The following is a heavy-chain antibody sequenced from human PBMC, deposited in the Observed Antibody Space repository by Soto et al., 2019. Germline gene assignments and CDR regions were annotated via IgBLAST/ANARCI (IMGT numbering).Heavy chain of an antibody. J-gene: IGHJ4*02. CDR1: GGSISSGGYY. V-gene: IGHV4-31*02. CDR2: IYYSGST. CDR3: ARVISYGYFDY. D-gene: IGHD1-26*01. Sequence: PSETLSLTCTVSGGSISSGGYYWSWIRQHPGKGLEWIGYIYYSGSTYYDPSLKSRVTISVDTSKNQFSLKLSSVTAADTAVYYCARVISYGYFDYWGQGTLVTVSS.